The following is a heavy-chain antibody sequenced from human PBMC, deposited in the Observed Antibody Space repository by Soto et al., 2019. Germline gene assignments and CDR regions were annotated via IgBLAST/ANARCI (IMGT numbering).Heavy chain of an antibody. D-gene: IGHD3-16*01. CDR2: IYYSGST. CDR1: GGSISSGDYY. CDR3: ARTFITFWFDP. J-gene: IGHJ5*02. Sequence: PSETLSLTCTVSGGSISSGDYYWSWIRQPPGKGLEWIGYIYYSGSTYYNPSLKSRVTISVDTSKNQFSLKLSSVTAADTAVYYCARTFITFWFDPWGQGTLVTVSS. V-gene: IGHV4-30-4*01.